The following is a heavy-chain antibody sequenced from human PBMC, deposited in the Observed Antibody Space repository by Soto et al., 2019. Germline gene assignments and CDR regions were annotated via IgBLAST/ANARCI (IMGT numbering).Heavy chain of an antibody. CDR1: GYTFTSYD. CDR3: ARLGHESYYYYYMGV. CDR2: MNPNSGNT. Sequence: GASVKVSCKASGYTFTSYDINWVRQATGQGLEWMGWMNPNSGNTGYAQKFQGRVTMTRNTSISTAYMELSSLRSEDTAVYYCARLGHESYYYYYMGVWGKGTTVTVSS. V-gene: IGHV1-8*01. J-gene: IGHJ6*03.